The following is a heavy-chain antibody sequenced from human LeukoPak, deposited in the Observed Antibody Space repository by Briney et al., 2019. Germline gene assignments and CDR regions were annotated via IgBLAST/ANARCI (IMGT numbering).Heavy chain of an antibody. V-gene: IGHV3-7*01. CDR2: IKQDGSEK. D-gene: IGHD2-15*01. CDR3: ARRYCSGNTCYLYYFDY. J-gene: IGHJ4*02. Sequence: PGGSLRLSCAASGFTFSSYWMSWVRQAPGKGLEWVANIKQDGSEKYYVDSVKGRFTISRDNAQNSLYLQMNSLRVEDTAVYYCARRYCSGNTCYLYYFDYWGQGTLVTVSS. CDR1: GFTFSSYW.